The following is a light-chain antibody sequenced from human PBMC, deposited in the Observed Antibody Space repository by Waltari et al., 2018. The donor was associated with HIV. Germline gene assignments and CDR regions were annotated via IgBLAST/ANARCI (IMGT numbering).Light chain of an antibody. CDR1: SRDVGGYNF. CDR2: EVT. V-gene: IGLV2-8*01. J-gene: IGLJ2*01. Sequence: SALTQPPSASGSPGPSVTISCTGTSRDVGGYNFVSWYQQHPGKAPKLMIFEVTKRPSGVPARFSGSKSGNTASLTVSGLQADDEADYYCSSYAGSNNLVFGGGTKLTVL. CDR3: SSYAGSNNLV.